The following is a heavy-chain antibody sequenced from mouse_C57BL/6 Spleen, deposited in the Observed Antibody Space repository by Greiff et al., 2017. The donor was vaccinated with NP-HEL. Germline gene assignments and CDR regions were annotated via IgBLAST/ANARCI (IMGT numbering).Heavy chain of an antibody. V-gene: IGHV1-62-2*01. Sequence: QVQLQQSGAELVKPGASVKLSCKASGYTFTEYTIHWVKQRSGQGLEWIGWFYPGSGSIKYNEKFKDKATLTADKSSSTVYMELSRLTSEDSAVYFCARHEDDYSGSPRGYFDYWGQGTTLTVSS. CDR2: FYPGSGSI. D-gene: IGHD1-1*01. J-gene: IGHJ2*01. CDR3: ARHEDDYSGSPRGYFDY. CDR1: GYTFTEYT.